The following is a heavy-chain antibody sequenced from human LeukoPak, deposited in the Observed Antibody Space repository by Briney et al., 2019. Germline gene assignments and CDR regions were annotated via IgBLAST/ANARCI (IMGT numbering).Heavy chain of an antibody. CDR1: GFTFDDYA. Sequence: PGGSLRLSCAASGFTFDDYAMHWVRQAPGKGLEWVSGISWNSGSIGYADSVKGRFTISGDNAKNSLYLQMNSLRAEDTALYYCAKGSATYYYYYMDVWGKGTTVTISS. V-gene: IGHV3-9*01. CDR2: ISWNSGSI. J-gene: IGHJ6*03. CDR3: AKGSATYYYYYMDV.